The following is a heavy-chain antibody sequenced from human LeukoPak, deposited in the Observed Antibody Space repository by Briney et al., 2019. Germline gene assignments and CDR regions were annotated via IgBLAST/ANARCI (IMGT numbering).Heavy chain of an antibody. CDR2: ISAYNGNT. V-gene: IGHV1-18*01. J-gene: IGHJ4*02. D-gene: IGHD4-17*01. Sequence: ASVKVSCKASGYTFTSYGISWVRQAPGQGLEWMGWISAYNGNTNYAQKLQGRVTMTTDTSTSTAYMELSSLRSEDTAVYYCARETTVTTGPDYWGQGTLVTVSS. CDR1: GYTFTSYG. CDR3: ARETTVTTGPDY.